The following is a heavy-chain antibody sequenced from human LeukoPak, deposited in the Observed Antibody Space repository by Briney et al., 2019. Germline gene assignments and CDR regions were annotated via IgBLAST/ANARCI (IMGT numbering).Heavy chain of an antibody. CDR1: GFTVSSNY. CDR2: IYHSGST. D-gene: IGHD4-17*01. Sequence: RSGGSLRLSCAASGFTVSSNYMSWVRQAPGKGLEWIGSIYHSGSTYYNPSLKSRVTISVDTSKNQFSLKLSSVTAADTAVYYCARIPYGDYRGGSFDPWGQGTLVTVSS. V-gene: IGHV4-38-2*01. CDR3: ARIPYGDYRGGSFDP. J-gene: IGHJ5*02.